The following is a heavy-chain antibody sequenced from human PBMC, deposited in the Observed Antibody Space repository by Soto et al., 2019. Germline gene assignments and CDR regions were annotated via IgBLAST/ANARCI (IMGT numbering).Heavy chain of an antibody. D-gene: IGHD2-2*01. CDR1: GGSISSSNW. CDR2: IYHSGST. V-gene: IGHV4-4*02. CDR3: ARALWGPAGHINWFDP. Sequence: SETLSLTCAVSGGSISSSNWWSWVRQPPGKGLEWIGEIYHSGSTNYNPSLKSRVTISVDKSKNQFSLKLCSVTAADTAVYYCARALWGPAGHINWFDPWGQGTLVTVS. J-gene: IGHJ5*02.